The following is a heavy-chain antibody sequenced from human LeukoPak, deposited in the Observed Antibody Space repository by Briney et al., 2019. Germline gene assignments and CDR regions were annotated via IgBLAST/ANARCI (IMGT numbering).Heavy chain of an antibody. CDR1: GGSISSYY. J-gene: IGHJ4*02. CDR3: ARWASGHFDY. D-gene: IGHD6-19*01. V-gene: IGHV4-59*01. CDR2: IYYSGST. Sequence: SETLSLTYTASGGSISSYYWSWIRQPPGKGLEWIGYIYYSGSTNYNPSLKSRVTISVDTSKNQFSLKLSSVTAADTAVYYCARWASGHFDYWGQGTLVTVSS.